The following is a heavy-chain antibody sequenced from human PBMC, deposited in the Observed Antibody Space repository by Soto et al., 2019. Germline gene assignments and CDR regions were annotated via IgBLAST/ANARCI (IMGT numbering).Heavy chain of an antibody. J-gene: IGHJ5*02. V-gene: IGHV1-69*01. Sequence: QVQLVQSGAEVKKPGASLNVSCTASGGTFNSYDINWVRQAPGQGLEWMGGIIPIVETPKYAPTFQGRATITAHESRNTVYLALSRLRSEATAMYYCAMRSPPNVNDTRVLSTDDWFDHWGQGTLVTVSS. D-gene: IGHD2-15*01. CDR1: GGTFNSYD. CDR3: AMRSPPNVNDTRVLSTDDWFDH. CDR2: IIPIVETP.